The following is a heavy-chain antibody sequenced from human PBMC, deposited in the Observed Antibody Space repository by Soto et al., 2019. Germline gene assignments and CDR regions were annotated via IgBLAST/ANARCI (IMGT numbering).Heavy chain of an antibody. CDR3: ARSPRSSPYFDY. D-gene: IGHD6-13*01. CDR1: GYTFSNFW. Sequence: GESLKISCQCSGYTFSNFWIGWVRQLPGKGLEWMGIIYPGDHETRYSPSFHGKVTISADKSINTAYLQWNSLDASDTAFYFCARSPRSSPYFDYWGQGALVTVSS. V-gene: IGHV5-51*01. CDR2: IYPGDHET. J-gene: IGHJ4*02.